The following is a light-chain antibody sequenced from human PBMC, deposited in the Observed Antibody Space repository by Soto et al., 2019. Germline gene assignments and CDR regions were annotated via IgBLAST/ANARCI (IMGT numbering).Light chain of an antibody. CDR1: STDVGSYNR. CDR3: SSYTSGNSVV. V-gene: IGLV2-18*02. J-gene: IGLJ2*01. CDR2: EVS. Sequence: QSVLTQPPSVSGSPGQSVTISCTGTSTDVGSYNRVSWYQQPPGTAPKLMIYEVSYRPSGVPDRFSGSKSGNTASLTISGLQAEDEADYYCSSYTSGNSVVFGGGTQLTVL.